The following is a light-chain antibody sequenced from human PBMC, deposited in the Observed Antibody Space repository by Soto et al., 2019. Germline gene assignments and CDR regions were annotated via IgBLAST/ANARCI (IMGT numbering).Light chain of an antibody. CDR3: QHANSFPIT. CDR2: AAS. Sequence: DIQMTQSPSSVSASVGDRFTITCRASQGISSWLALYQQKPGKAPKLLIYAASSLQSGVPSRFSGSGSGTDFTLTISSLQPEDFATYYCQHANSFPITFGGGHKVEIK. J-gene: IGKJ4*01. V-gene: IGKV1-12*01. CDR1: QGISSW.